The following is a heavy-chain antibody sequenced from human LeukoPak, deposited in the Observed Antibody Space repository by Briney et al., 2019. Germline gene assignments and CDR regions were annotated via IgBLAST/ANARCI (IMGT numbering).Heavy chain of an antibody. CDR2: INSDGSST. CDR3: ARSYSSSWYVDAFDI. CDR1: GFTFSSYE. Sequence: GGSLRLSCAASGFTFSSYEMNWVRQAPGKGLVWVSRINSDGSSTSYADSVKGRFTISRDNAKNTLYLQMNSLRAEDTAVYYCARSYSSSWYVDAFDIWGQGTMVTVSS. V-gene: IGHV3-74*01. J-gene: IGHJ3*02. D-gene: IGHD6-13*01.